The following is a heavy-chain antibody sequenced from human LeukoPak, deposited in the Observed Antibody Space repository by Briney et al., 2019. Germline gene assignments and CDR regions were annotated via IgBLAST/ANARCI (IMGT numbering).Heavy chain of an antibody. Sequence: GGSLRLSCAASGFTVSSNYMSWVRQAPGKGLEWVSSISSSSSYIYYADSVKGRFTISRDNAKNSLYLQMNSLRAEDTAVYYCAALETDCSSTSCYRFMDVWGKGTTVTVSS. CDR3: AALETDCSSTSCYRFMDV. CDR1: GFTVSSNY. J-gene: IGHJ6*03. D-gene: IGHD2-2*02. CDR2: ISSSSSYI. V-gene: IGHV3-21*01.